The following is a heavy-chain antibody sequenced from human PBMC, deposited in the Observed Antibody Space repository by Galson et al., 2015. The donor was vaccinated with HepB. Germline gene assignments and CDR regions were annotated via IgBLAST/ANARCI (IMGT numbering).Heavy chain of an antibody. CDR2: ISAYNGNT. CDR3: ARGTKLYSAYVCFDS. J-gene: IGHJ4*02. CDR1: GYTFTNYG. D-gene: IGHD5-12*01. Sequence: SVKVSCKASGYTFTNYGISWLRQAPGQGLEWMGWISAYNGNTFYALKLQDRVTMTSDTSTSTVYVELRSLTADDTAMYYCARGTKLYSAYVCFDSWGQGTLVAVSA. V-gene: IGHV1-18*01.